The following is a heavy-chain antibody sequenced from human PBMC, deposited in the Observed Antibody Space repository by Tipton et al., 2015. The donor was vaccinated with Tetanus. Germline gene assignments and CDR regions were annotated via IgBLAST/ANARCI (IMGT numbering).Heavy chain of an antibody. J-gene: IGHJ4*02. CDR3: ARDQARGARGWNYFDF. CDR2: IYSSGST. CDR1: GVSISGGRYY. V-gene: IGHV4-31*03. D-gene: IGHD1-26*01. Sequence: LSLTCSVSGVSISGGRYYWSWIRQRPGKGLEWIGDIYSSGSTYTDPSLKGRVTISVDTSKNQFSLRVNSVTAADTAVYYRARDQARGARGWNYFDFWGLGTLVTVSS.